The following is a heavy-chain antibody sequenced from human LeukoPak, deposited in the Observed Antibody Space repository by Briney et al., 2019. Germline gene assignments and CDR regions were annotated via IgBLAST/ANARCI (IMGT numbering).Heavy chain of an antibody. CDR3: ARDRPYYYARTYYYYYGMDV. Sequence: PGGSLRLSCAASGFTFSSYSMNWVRQAPGKGLEWVSYISSSSSTIYYADSVKGRFTISRDNAKNSLYLQMNSLRAEDTAVYYCARDRPYYYARTYYYYYGMDVWGQGTTVTVSS. CDR1: GFTFSSYS. D-gene: IGHD3-10*01. V-gene: IGHV3-48*04. CDR2: ISSSSSTI. J-gene: IGHJ6*02.